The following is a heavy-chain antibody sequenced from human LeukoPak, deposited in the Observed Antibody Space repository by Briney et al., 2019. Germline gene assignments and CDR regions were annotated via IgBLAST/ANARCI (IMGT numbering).Heavy chain of an antibody. D-gene: IGHD5-12*01. J-gene: IGHJ4*02. CDR2: ISGSGSTI. CDR3: ARDSRIVATIDY. Sequence: SGGSLRLSCAASGFTLSSYEMNWVRQAPGKGLEWVSYISGSGSTIYYADSVKGRFTISRDNAKNSLYLQMNSLRAEDTAVYYCARDSRIVATIDYWGQGTLVTVSS. CDR1: GFTLSSYE. V-gene: IGHV3-48*03.